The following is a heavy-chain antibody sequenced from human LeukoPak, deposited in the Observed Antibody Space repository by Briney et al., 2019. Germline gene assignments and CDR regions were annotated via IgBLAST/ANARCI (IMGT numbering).Heavy chain of an antibody. CDR3: ARDLSGGYSIDY. Sequence: GKSLRLSCAASGFTFSRNGMRWVRQAPGKGLEWVADVSHDGSDKDYADSVKGRFTISGDNSNNTVYLQMNSLRPEDTAMHYCARDLSGGYSIDYWGQGALVIVSS. CDR1: GFTFSRNG. CDR2: VSHDGSDK. V-gene: IGHV3-30-3*01. J-gene: IGHJ4*02. D-gene: IGHD1-26*01.